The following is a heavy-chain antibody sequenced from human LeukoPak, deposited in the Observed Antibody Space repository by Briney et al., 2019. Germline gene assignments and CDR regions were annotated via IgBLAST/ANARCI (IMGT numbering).Heavy chain of an antibody. V-gene: IGHV1-8*03. D-gene: IGHD6-13*01. Sequence: GASVKVSCKASGYTFTSYDINWVRQATGQGLEWMGWMNPNSGNTGYAQKFQGRVTITRNTSISTAYMELSSLRSEDTAVYYCARVLYGARSWYYYYYYYMDVWGKGTTVTVSS. J-gene: IGHJ6*03. CDR3: ARVLYGARSWYYYYYYYMDV. CDR1: GYTFTSYD. CDR2: MNPNSGNT.